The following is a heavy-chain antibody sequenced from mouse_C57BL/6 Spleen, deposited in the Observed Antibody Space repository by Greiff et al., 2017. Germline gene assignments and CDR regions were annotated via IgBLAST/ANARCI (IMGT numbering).Heavy chain of an antibody. V-gene: IGHV1-54*01. Sequence: QVQLKESGAELVRPGTSVKVSCTASGYAFTNYLIEWVKQRPGQGLEWIGVINPGSGGTNYNEKFKGKATLTADKSSSTAYMQLSSLTSEDSAVYFCARSSNYWYFDVWGTGTTVTVSS. D-gene: IGHD2-5*01. CDR3: ARSSNYWYFDV. J-gene: IGHJ1*03. CDR1: GYAFTNYL. CDR2: INPGSGGT.